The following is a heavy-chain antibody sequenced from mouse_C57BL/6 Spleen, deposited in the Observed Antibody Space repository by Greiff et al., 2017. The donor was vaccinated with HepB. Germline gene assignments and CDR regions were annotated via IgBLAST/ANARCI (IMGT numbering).Heavy chain of an antibody. V-gene: IGHV5-17*01. D-gene: IGHD1-1*01. CDR1: GFTFSDYG. CDR3: ARDYGSSDYYAMDY. Sequence: EVKLVESGGGLVKPGGSLKLSCAASGFTFSDYGMHWVRQAPEKGLEWVAYISSGSSTIYYEKTVKGRFTIARDNAKNTLFLQMTSLRSEYTAMYYCARDYGSSDYYAMDYWGQGTSVTVSS. CDR2: ISSGSSTI. J-gene: IGHJ4*01.